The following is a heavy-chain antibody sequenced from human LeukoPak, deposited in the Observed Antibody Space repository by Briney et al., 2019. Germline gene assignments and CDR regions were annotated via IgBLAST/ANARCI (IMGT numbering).Heavy chain of an antibody. CDR3: ARLWFGELLFGYFDY. Sequence: SETLSLTCSVSGGSIRSSDDYWGFVRQTPGKGLEWMGSIYYTGSSHYNPSLKSRATISVDTSKNQFSLKLSSVTAADTAVYYCARLWFGELLFGYFDYWGQGTLVTVSS. CDR2: IYYTGSS. V-gene: IGHV4-39*07. D-gene: IGHD3-10*01. CDR1: GGSIRSSDDY. J-gene: IGHJ4*02.